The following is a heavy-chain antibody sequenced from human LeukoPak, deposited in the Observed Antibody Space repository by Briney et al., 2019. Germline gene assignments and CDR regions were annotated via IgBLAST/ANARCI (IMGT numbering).Heavy chain of an antibody. Sequence: GGSLRLSCAASGFALSSHWMTWVRQVPGRGPEWVANVNRDGSETYYLDSVKGRFTISKDNAKNLLYLQMNSLRAEDTALYHCARNNGMDVWGQGTTVIVSS. V-gene: IGHV3-7*03. J-gene: IGHJ6*02. CDR1: GFALSSHW. CDR3: ARNNGMDV. CDR2: VNRDGSET.